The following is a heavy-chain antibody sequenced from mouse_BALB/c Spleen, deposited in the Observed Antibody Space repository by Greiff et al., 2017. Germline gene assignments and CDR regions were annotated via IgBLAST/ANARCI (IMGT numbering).Heavy chain of an antibody. CDR1: GYSFTSYW. V-gene: IGHV1-5*01. Sequence: VQLQQSGTVLARPGASVKMSCKASGYSFTSYWMHWVKQRPGQGLEWIGAIYPGNSDTSYNQKFKGKAKLTAVTSASTAYMELSSLTNEDSAVYYCTDDYLYYAMDYWGQGTSVTVSS. J-gene: IGHJ4*01. CDR3: TDDYLYYAMDY. D-gene: IGHD2-4*01. CDR2: IYPGNSDT.